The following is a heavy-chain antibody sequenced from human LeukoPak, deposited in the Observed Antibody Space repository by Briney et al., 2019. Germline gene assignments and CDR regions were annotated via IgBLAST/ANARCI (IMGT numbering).Heavy chain of an antibody. J-gene: IGHJ4*02. CDR3: ARVTDYYGSGSYFDY. D-gene: IGHD3-10*01. V-gene: IGHV3-21*01. CDR2: ISSSSSYI. CDR1: GFTFSSYS. Sequence: PGGSLRLSCAASGFTFSSYSMNWVRQAPGKGLEWVSSISSSSSYIYYADSVKGRFTISRDNAKNSLYLQMNSLRAEDTAVYYCARVTDYYGSGSYFDYWGQGTLVTVSS.